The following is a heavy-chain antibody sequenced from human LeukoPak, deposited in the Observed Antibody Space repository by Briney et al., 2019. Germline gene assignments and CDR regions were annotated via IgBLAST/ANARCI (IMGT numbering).Heavy chain of an antibody. Sequence: SETLSLTCTVSGGSISSYYWSWIRQPPGKGLEWIGYIYYSGSTNYNPSLKSRVTISVDTSKNQFSLKLSSVTAADTAVYYCARHYGGYVSYGLDVWGQGTAVTVSS. V-gene: IGHV4-59*01. D-gene: IGHD5-12*01. CDR2: IYYSGST. CDR1: GGSISSYY. J-gene: IGHJ6*02. CDR3: ARHYGGYVSYGLDV.